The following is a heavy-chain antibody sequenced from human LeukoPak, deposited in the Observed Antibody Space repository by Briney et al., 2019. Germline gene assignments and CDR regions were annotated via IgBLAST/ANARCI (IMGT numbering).Heavy chain of an antibody. CDR2: IYYSGST. CDR3: AREALIAAAVNWFDP. V-gene: IGHV4-59*12. J-gene: IGHJ5*02. D-gene: IGHD6-13*01. Sequence: PSETLSLTCTVSGGSISNYYWSWIRQPPGKGLEWIGYIYYSGSTNFNPPLKSRVTISVDTSKNQFSLKLSSVTAADTAVYYCAREALIAAAVNWFDPWGQGTLVTVSS. CDR1: GGSISNYY.